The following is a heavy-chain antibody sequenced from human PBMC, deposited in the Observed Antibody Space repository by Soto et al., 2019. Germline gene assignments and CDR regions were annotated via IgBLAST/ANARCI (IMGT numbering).Heavy chain of an antibody. J-gene: IGHJ6*02. V-gene: IGHV6-1*01. D-gene: IGHD2-15*01. CDR1: ADSVSSNSSA. CDR2: TYYRSKWYN. Sequence: SPTLSLTFAISADSVSSNSSAWNCISQSPSRGLEWLGRTYYRSKWYNDYAVSVKSRITINPDTSKNQFSLQLNSVTPEDTAVYYCARAMVAATPSYYYYYGMDVWGQVTTVTVS. CDR3: ARAMVAATPSYYYYYGMDV.